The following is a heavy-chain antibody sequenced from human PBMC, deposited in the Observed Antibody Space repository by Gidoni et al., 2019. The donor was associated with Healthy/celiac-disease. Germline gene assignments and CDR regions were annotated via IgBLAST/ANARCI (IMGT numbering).Heavy chain of an antibody. J-gene: IGHJ4*02. Sequence: QVQLQESGPGLVKTSQTLSLTCTVSGGSISSGSYYWSWIRQPVGKGLEWIGRIYTSGSTNYNPSLKSRVTISVDTSKNQFSLKLSSVTAADTAVYYCARAVAGYFDYWGQGTLVTVSS. CDR2: IYTSGST. CDR1: GGSISSGSYY. CDR3: ARAVAGYFDY. D-gene: IGHD6-19*01. V-gene: IGHV4-61*02.